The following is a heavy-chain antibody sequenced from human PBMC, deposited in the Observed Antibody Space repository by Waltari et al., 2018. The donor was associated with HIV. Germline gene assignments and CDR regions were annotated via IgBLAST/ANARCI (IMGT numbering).Heavy chain of an antibody. CDR1: GGIFRSYA. V-gene: IGHV1-69*13. CDR3: ATDRPSYYYDSSAVLPLDN. J-gene: IGHJ4*02. Sequence: QVQLVQSGAEVKIPRSSVKVSCKTSGGIFRSYAFSWVRQARGQWREWMGVIVPNFGTPNYPQKFQGRVTITADESTSTVYMKLSSLTTEDTAVYYCATDRPSYYYDSSAVLPLDNWGQGTLVTVSS. D-gene: IGHD3-22*01. CDR2: IVPNFGTP.